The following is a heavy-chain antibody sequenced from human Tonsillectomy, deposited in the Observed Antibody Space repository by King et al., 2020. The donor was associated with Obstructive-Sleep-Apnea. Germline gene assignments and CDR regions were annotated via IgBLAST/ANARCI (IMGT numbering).Heavy chain of an antibody. CDR3: ARHLVNYYYYGMDV. Sequence: VPLQESGPGLVKPSETLSLTCNVSGDSISRYYWSWIRQPPGKGLEWIGFIYYSGSTNYNPSLKSRVTISVDTSKNQFSLKLSSVTAADTAVYYCARHLVNYYYYGMDVWGQGTTVTVSS. CDR1: GDSISRYY. V-gene: IGHV4-59*08. J-gene: IGHJ6*02. D-gene: IGHD2-21*01. CDR2: IYYSGST.